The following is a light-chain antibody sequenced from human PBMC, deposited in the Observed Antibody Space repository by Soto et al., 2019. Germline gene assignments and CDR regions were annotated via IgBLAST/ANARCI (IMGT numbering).Light chain of an antibody. V-gene: IGKV3-15*01. CDR3: QQYNKWPWT. CDR1: QSVSDN. Sequence: EIVMTQSPATLSVSPGETATLSCRASQSVSDNLAWHQQNPGQAPRLLIYGASTRATGIPARFSGSGSGTEFTLTISSLQSEDVAVYYCQQYNKWPWTFGQGTKVEIK. J-gene: IGKJ1*01. CDR2: GAS.